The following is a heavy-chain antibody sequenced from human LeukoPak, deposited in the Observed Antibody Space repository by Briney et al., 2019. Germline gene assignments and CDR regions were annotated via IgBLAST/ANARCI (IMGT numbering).Heavy chain of an antibody. J-gene: IGHJ4*02. CDR1: GGSISSYY. CDR2: MYYSGST. CDR3: ARDDGYNLWYFDY. V-gene: IGHV4-59*01. D-gene: IGHD5-24*01. Sequence: SETLSLTCTVSGGSISSYYWSWIRQPPGKGLEWIAYMYYSGSTNYNPSLKSRVTISVDTSKNQFSLKLSSVTAADTAVYYCARDDGYNLWYFDYWGQGALVTVPS.